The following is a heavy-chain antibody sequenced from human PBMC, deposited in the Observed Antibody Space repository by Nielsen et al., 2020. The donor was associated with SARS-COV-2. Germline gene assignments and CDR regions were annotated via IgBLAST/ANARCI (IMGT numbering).Heavy chain of an antibody. CDR3: TSVGTGSSSYYYYGMDV. D-gene: IGHD6-13*01. J-gene: IGHJ6*02. V-gene: IGHV3-30*03. Sequence: GESLKISCAASGFTFSSYGMHWVRQAPGKGLEWVAVISYDGSNKYYADSVKGRFTISRDNSKNTLYLQMNSLKTEDTAVYYCTSVGTGSSSYYYYGMDVWGQGTTVTVSS. CDR1: GFTFSSYG. CDR2: ISYDGSNK.